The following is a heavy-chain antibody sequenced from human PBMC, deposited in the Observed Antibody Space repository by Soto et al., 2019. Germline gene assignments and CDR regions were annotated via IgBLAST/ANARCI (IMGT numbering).Heavy chain of an antibody. Sequence: SLRHSCVASGFTVDDYAMHWVRQAPGKGLEWVSGISANGDNVDYADSVKGRFTVSRDNAKNSLFLQMNSLRPEDTALYYCAKDMKWGGMTTIHYFDSWGQGT. CDR3: AKDMKWGGMTTIHYFDS. V-gene: IGHV3-9*01. CDR2: ISANGDNV. D-gene: IGHD4-17*01. J-gene: IGHJ4*02. CDR1: GFTVDDYA.